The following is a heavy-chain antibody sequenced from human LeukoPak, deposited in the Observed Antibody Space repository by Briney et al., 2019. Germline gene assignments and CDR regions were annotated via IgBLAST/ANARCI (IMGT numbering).Heavy chain of an antibody. Sequence: GGSLRLSCAASGFTFDDYDMHWVRQAPGKGLEWVSGISWNSGSIGYADSVKGRFTISRDNAKTSLYLQMHSLRAEDMALYYCAKDFGSGWSYWYFDLWGRGTLVTVSS. CDR2: ISWNSGSI. CDR3: AKDFGSGWSYWYFDL. CDR1: GFTFDDYD. D-gene: IGHD6-19*01. V-gene: IGHV3-9*03. J-gene: IGHJ2*01.